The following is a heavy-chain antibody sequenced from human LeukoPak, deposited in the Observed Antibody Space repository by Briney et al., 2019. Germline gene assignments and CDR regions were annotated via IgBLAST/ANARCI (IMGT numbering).Heavy chain of an antibody. J-gene: IGHJ4*02. CDR2: ISAGSTNK. D-gene: IGHD2-15*01. Sequence: PGGSLRLSCAASGFTFSGFAMIWVRQAPGKGLQWVSSISAGSTNKYYADSVKGRFTISRDNSKNTLYLQMNSLRAEDTAVYYCAKGSLDYWGQGTLVTVSS. CDR3: AKGSLDY. V-gene: IGHV3-23*01. CDR1: GFTFSGFA.